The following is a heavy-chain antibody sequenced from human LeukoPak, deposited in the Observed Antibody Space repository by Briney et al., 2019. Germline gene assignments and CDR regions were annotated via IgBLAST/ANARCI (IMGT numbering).Heavy chain of an antibody. J-gene: IGHJ4*02. Sequence: SETLSLTCAVYGGSFSGYYWSWIRQPPGKGLEWIGEINHSGSTNYNPSLKSRVTISVDTSKNQFSLKLSSVTAADTAVYYCARRKGPRRPFDYWGQGTLVTVSS. D-gene: IGHD6-6*01. CDR2: INHSGST. CDR1: GGSFSGYY. V-gene: IGHV4-34*01. CDR3: ARRKGPRRPFDY.